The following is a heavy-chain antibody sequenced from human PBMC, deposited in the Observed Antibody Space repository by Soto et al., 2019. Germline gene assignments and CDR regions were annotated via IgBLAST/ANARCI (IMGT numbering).Heavy chain of an antibody. CDR3: ARTSRYGYDFDH. Sequence: SGPTLVNPTETLTLTCTVSGFSLSRADVGVSWIRQPPGKALEWLAHIFSNDEKSYSTSLKSSLTILKDTSKSQVVLIMTNTDPVDTATYYCARTSRYGYDFDHSGQGTLVTVSS. D-gene: IGHD5-12*01. V-gene: IGHV2-26*02. CDR1: GFSLSRADVG. CDR2: IFSNDEK. J-gene: IGHJ4*02.